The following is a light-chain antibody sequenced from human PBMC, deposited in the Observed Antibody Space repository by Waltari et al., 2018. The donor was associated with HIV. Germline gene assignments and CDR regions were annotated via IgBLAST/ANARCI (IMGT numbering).Light chain of an antibody. V-gene: IGLV3-25*03. CDR1: VLPKQY. CDR3: QSSDDSRPWI. CDR2: KET. Sequence: YELTQPPSMSVSPGQTAKITCSGDVLPKQYAYWYQQKPGQAPVLVMSKETVRPSEIPERFSGSSSGTTVTLTISGVQAEDEADYHCQSSDDSRPWIFGGGTKMTVL. J-gene: IGLJ2*01.